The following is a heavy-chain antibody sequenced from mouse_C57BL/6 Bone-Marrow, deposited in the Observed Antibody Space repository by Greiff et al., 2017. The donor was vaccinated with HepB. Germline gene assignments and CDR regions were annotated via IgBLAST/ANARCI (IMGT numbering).Heavy chain of an antibody. J-gene: IGHJ3*01. CDR1: GYTFTSYG. CDR2: IYPRGGNT. Sequence: QVQLQQSGAELARPGASVKLSCKASGYTFTSYGISWVKQRTGQGLEWIGEIYPRGGNTYYNEKFKGKATLTADKSSSTAYMELRSLTSEDSAVYCCAGRYYGNAWFAYWGQGTLVTVSA. D-gene: IGHD2-1*01. CDR3: AGRYYGNAWFAY. V-gene: IGHV1-81*01.